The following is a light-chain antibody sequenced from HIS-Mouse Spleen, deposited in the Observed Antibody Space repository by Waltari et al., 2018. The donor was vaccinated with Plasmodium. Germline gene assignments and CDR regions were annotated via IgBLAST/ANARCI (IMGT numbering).Light chain of an antibody. Sequence: QSALTQPASVSGSPGPSVTISCPGTSSDVGRYNLVSWYQQHPGKAPKRMIYEGSKRPSGVSNRFSGSKSGNTASLTISGLQAEDEADYYCCSYAGSSTFVVFGGGTKLTVL. V-gene: IGLV2-23*03. CDR3: CSYAGSSTFVV. CDR2: EGS. CDR1: SSDVGRYNL. J-gene: IGLJ2*01.